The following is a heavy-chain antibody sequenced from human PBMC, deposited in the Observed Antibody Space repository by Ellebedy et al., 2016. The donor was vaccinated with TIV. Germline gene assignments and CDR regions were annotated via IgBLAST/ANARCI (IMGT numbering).Heavy chain of an antibody. CDR1: GDSVSSNSVA. CDR3: VRGSRGAFDI. CDR2: TYYSSKWYN. J-gene: IGHJ3*02. Sequence: SQTLSLTRAISGDSVSSNSVAWHWIRQSPSKGLEWLGRTYYSSKWYNEYAVTVKSRITINPDTSKNQFSLQPNSLTPEDQALYYCVRGSRGAFDIWGQGTMVTVSS. V-gene: IGHV6-1*01.